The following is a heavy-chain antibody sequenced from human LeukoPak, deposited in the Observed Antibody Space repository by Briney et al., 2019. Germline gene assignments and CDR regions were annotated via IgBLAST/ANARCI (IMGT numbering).Heavy chain of an antibody. J-gene: IGHJ1*01. CDR2: ISSSSSTI. D-gene: IGHD3-22*01. CDR1: GFTFSSYS. CDR3: ARAGHSSGYYLFQH. V-gene: IGHV3-48*01. Sequence: GGSLRLSCAASGFTFSSYSMNWVRQAPGKGLEWVSYISSSSSTIYYADSVKGRFTISRDNAKNSLYLQMNSLRAEDTAVYYCARAGHSSGYYLFQHWGQGTLVTVSS.